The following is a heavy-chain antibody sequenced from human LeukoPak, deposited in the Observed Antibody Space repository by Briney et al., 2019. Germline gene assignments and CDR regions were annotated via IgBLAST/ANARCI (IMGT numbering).Heavy chain of an antibody. CDR3: ARCITMIVDWFDP. CDR1: GFTFSSYA. V-gene: IGHV3-23*01. D-gene: IGHD3-22*01. CDR2: ISGSGGST. Sequence: GGSLRLSCAASGFTFSSYAMSWVRQAPGKGLEWASAISGSGGSTYYADSVKGRFTVSRDNAKNSLYLQMNSLRAEDTAVYYCARCITMIVDWFDPWGQGTLVTVSS. J-gene: IGHJ5*02.